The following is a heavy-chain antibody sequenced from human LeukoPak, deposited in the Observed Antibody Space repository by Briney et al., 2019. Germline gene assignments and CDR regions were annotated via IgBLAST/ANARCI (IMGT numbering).Heavy chain of an antibody. D-gene: IGHD3-22*01. Sequence: ASVKVSCKASGGTFSSYAISWVRQAPGQGLEWMGGIISIFGTANYAQKFQGRVTITADESTSTAYMELSSLRSEDTAVYYCASEGDSSGYGAFDIWGQGTMVTVSS. J-gene: IGHJ3*02. CDR1: GGTFSSYA. CDR3: ASEGDSSGYGAFDI. CDR2: IISIFGTA. V-gene: IGHV1-69*13.